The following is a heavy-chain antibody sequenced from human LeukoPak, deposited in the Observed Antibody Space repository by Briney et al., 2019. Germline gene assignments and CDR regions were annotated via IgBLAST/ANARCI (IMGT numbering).Heavy chain of an antibody. CDR2: ISSSGSTI. CDR3: ARASGGITMITGAFDI. D-gene: IGHD3-22*01. V-gene: IGHV3-11*01. Sequence: GGSLRLSCAASGFTFSDYYMSWIRQAPGKGLEWVSYISSSGSTIYYADSVKGRFTISRDNAKNPLYLQMNSLRAEDTAVYYCARASGGITMITGAFDIWGQGTMVTVSS. CDR1: GFTFSDYY. J-gene: IGHJ3*02.